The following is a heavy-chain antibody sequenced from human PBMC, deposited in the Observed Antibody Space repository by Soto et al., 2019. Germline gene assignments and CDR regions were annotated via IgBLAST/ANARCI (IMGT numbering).Heavy chain of an antibody. CDR3: ASHYGDNGWFDP. J-gene: IGHJ5*02. D-gene: IGHD4-17*01. CDR2: ITSSGSSL. Sequence: EVQLVESGGGLVTPGGYLSLSCAASGFTFSAYHMNWVRQPPGKGLEWVSSITSSGSSLYYADSRKGRFTISRDNAKNALYMQMNSLIAEDTAVYYCASHYGDNGWFDPWCQGTLVTVSS. CDR1: GFTFSAYH. V-gene: IGHV3-21*06.